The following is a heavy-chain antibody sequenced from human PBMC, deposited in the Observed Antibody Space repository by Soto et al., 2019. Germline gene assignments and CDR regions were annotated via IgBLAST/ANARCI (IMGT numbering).Heavy chain of an antibody. D-gene: IGHD3-16*01. CDR2: MNAKSGDT. V-gene: IGHV1-8*01. CDR1: GYTFSDFD. CDR3: ARGNPFNYAGFDV. J-gene: IGHJ6*02. Sequence: ASVKVSCKASGYTFSDFDINWLRQAAGQGPKWMGWMNAKSGDTFSAQRLQGKFNMTWDTSLSTAYMEVGSLTSDDAAIYYCARGNPFNYAGFDVWGQGTTVTV.